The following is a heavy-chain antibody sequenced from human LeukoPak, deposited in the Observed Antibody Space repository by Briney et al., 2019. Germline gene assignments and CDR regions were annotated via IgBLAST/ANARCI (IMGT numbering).Heavy chain of an antibody. Sequence: PGGSLRLACAASGFTFSKAWMSWVRQAAGKGLVWVSRINLVGSSTSYADSVKGRFTMSRDNAKNTLYLQMNSLRAEDTAVYYCARDWGVDSWGQGTLVTVSS. D-gene: IGHD3-16*01. CDR2: INLVGSST. CDR1: GFTFSKAW. V-gene: IGHV3-74*01. CDR3: ARDWGVDS. J-gene: IGHJ4*02.